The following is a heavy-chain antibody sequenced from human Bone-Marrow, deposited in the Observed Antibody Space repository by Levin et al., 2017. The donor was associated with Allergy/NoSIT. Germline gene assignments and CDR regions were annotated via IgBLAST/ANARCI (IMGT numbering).Heavy chain of an antibody. D-gene: IGHD2-8*01. V-gene: IGHV1-2*02. CDR1: GYTFTDHY. J-gene: IGHJ4*02. CDR3: AREFCSNDVCFKMYDY. Sequence: ASVKVSCKTSGYTFTDHYMHWVRQAPGQGLEWMGWINSNSGGTMSAQNFQGRVTMTRDTSISTAYMELTSLRSDDTAVYYCAREFCSNDVCFKMYDYWGQGTLLTVSS. CDR2: INSNSGGT.